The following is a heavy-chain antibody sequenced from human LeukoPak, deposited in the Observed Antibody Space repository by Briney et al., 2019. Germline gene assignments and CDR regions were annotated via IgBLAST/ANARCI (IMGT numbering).Heavy chain of an antibody. CDR1: GFTFSNYA. CDR3: AKDQDDILTGYYVPNYYFDY. J-gene: IGHJ4*02. V-gene: IGHV3-23*01. Sequence: GGSLRLSCAASGFTFSNYAMSWVRQAPGKGLEWVSAISGGGLSTYYADSVRGRFTISRDNSKNTLYLQMNSLRAEDTAVYYCAKDQDDILTGYYVPNYYFDYWGQGTLVTVSS. CDR2: ISGGGLST. D-gene: IGHD3-9*01.